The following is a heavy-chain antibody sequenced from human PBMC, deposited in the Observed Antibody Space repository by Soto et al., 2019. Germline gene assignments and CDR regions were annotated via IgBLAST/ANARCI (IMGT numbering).Heavy chain of an antibody. V-gene: IGHV1-18*01. CDR1: GYTFTSYG. J-gene: IGHJ6*02. CDR3: ARFYGSGSYSKYYHYGMDV. Sequence: ASVKVSCKASGYTFTSYGISWVRQAPGQGLEWMGWISAYNGNTNYAQKLQGRVTMTTDTSTSTAYMELRSLRSDDTAVYYCARFYGSGSYSKYYHYGMDVWGQGTTVTVSS. D-gene: IGHD3-10*01. CDR2: ISAYNGNT.